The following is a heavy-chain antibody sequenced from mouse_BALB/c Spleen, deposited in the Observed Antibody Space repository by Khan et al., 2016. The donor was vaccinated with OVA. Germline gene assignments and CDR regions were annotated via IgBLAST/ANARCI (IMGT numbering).Heavy chain of an antibody. CDR2: IDPANDNS. V-gene: IGHV14-3*02. CDR1: GFNIKDTH. Sequence: VRLQQSGAELVKPGASVKLSYTASGFNIKDTHMHWVKQRPEQGLEWIGRIDPANDNSKYDPRFQGKATITADTSSNTAYLHLSSLTSEDTAVYYCAPAGTGDYFDYWGQGTTLTVSS. D-gene: IGHD4-1*01. J-gene: IGHJ2*01. CDR3: APAGTGDYFDY.